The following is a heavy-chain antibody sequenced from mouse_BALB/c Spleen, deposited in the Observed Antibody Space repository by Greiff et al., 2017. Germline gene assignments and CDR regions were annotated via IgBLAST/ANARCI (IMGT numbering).Heavy chain of an antibody. CDR2: IWSGGST. J-gene: IGHJ4*01. CDR1: GFSLTSYG. Sequence: VQLQQSGPGLVQPSQSLSITCTVSGFSLTSYGVHWVRQSPGKGLEWLGVIWSGGSTDYNAAFISRLSISKDNSKSQVFFKMNSLQANDTAIYYCARPLYDYYAMDYWGQGTSVTVSS. CDR3: ARPLYDYYAMDY. V-gene: IGHV2-2*02. D-gene: IGHD2-3*01.